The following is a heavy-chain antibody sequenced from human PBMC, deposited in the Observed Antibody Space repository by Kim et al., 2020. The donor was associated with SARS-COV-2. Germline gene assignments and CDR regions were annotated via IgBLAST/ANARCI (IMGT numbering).Heavy chain of an antibody. V-gene: IGHV3-7*01. J-gene: IGHJ5*02. D-gene: IGHD3-16*01. Sequence: GSEEGRFTISRDNTKNSLDLQMNCLRVEDTAVYYCARSGGQSWPRHWFDPWGQGTQVTVSS. CDR3: ARSGGQSWPRHWFDP.